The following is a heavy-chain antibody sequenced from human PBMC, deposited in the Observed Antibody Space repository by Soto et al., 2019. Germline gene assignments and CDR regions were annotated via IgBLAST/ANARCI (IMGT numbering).Heavy chain of an antibody. D-gene: IGHD5-18*01. J-gene: IGHJ6*02. V-gene: IGHV1-18*01. Sequence: QVQLVQSGAEVKKPGASVKVSCKASGYTFTSYGISWVRQAPGQGLEWMGWISAYNGNTNYAQKLQGRVTMTTDTSTSTAYVELRSLRSDDTAVYYCARDSDTAMEYYYDGMDVWGQGTTVTVSS. CDR2: ISAYNGNT. CDR3: ARDSDTAMEYYYDGMDV. CDR1: GYTFTSYG.